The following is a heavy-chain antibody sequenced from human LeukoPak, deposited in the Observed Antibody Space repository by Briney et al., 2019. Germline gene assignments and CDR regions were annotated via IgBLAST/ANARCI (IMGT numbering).Heavy chain of an antibody. CDR1: GFTVSSNY. CDR3: ARSSSSSWFYAFDI. J-gene: IGHJ3*02. Sequence: GGSLRLSCAASGFTVSSNYVSWVRQTPGKGLEWLASIKQDGSEKYYVDSVKGRFTVSRDNADNLLYLQMNRLRAEDTAVFYCARSSSSSWFYAFDIWGQGTLVTVSA. CDR2: IKQDGSEK. V-gene: IGHV3-7*01. D-gene: IGHD6-13*01.